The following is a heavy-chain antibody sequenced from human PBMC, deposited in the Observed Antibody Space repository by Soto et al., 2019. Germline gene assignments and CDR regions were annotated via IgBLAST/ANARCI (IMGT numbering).Heavy chain of an antibody. V-gene: IGHV4-34*01. CDR1: GGSFSDYI. CDR3: ARGLISGSHYSGGWYYFDS. D-gene: IGHD1-26*01. CDR2: INHSGSA. Sequence: QVQLQQSGAGLLKPSETLSLTCDAYGGSFSDYIWTWIRQTPGKGLQWIGQINHSGSANYNPSLKSRVTISVHTSSSQFSLELSSVTAADTAVYYCARGLISGSHYSGGWYYFDSWGQGTQVTVSS. J-gene: IGHJ4*02.